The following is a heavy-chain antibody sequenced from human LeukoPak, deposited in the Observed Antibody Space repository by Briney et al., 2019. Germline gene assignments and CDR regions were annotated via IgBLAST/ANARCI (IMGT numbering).Heavy chain of an antibody. V-gene: IGHV4-61*01. Sequence: SETLSLTCSVSGYSVSSGYYWGWIRQPPGKRLEWIGYISYSGSTNYNPSLKSRVTISVDTSKNQFSLKLSSVTAADTAVYYCARGVGDGYKFWYFDLWGRGTLVTVSS. CDR1: GYSVSSGYY. J-gene: IGHJ2*01. D-gene: IGHD5-24*01. CDR3: ARGVGDGYKFWYFDL. CDR2: ISYSGST.